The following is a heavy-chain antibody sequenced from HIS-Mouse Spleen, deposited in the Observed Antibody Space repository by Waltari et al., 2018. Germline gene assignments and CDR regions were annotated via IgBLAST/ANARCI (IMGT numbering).Heavy chain of an antibody. CDR1: GFTFSSYS. V-gene: IGHV3-21*01. D-gene: IGHD6-6*01. CDR2: IRSSSSYI. J-gene: IGHJ4*02. Sequence: EVQLVESGGGLVKPGGSLRLSCAASGFTFSSYSMNWVRQAPGKGREWVSSIRSSSSYIYYADSVKGRFTISRDNAKNSLYLQMNSLRAEDTAVYYCARGPNEYSSSSDYWGQGTLVTVSS. CDR3: ARGPNEYSSSSDY.